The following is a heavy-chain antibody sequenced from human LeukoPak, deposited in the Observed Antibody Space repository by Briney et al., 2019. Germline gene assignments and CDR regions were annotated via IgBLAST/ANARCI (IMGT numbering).Heavy chain of an antibody. CDR3: ATYSNNWYYFDY. CDR1: AYSFTRYW. D-gene: IGHD1-26*01. V-gene: IGHV5-51*01. Sequence: GESLKISCKGSAYSFTRYWIGWVRQMPGKGLEWMGIIYPGDSDTKYSPSFQGQVTISADKPINTACLQWSSLKASDTAMYYCATYSNNWYYFDYWGQGTLVTVSS. J-gene: IGHJ4*02. CDR2: IYPGDSDT.